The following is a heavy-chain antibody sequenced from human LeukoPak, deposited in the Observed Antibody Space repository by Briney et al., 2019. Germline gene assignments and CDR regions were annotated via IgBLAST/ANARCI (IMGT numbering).Heavy chain of an antibody. Sequence: GESLTISCQGSGYTFTNYWIGRVRQMPGKGVEWRVIIYPGDADTRYSPSFQGQVTISADKSISTAYLQWSSLKASDTAMYYCARRNGDYAVDYWGQGTLVTVSS. CDR2: IYPGDADT. V-gene: IGHV5-51*01. J-gene: IGHJ4*02. CDR3: ARRNGDYAVDY. CDR1: GYTFTNYW. D-gene: IGHD4-17*01.